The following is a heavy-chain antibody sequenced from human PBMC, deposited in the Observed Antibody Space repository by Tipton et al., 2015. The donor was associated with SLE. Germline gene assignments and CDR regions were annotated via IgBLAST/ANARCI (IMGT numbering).Heavy chain of an antibody. CDR3: ARHVGDYAYFDS. CDR2: IYDSGST. CDR1: GDSISGHY. J-gene: IGHJ4*02. V-gene: IGHV4-59*08. Sequence: TLSLTCTVSGDSISGHYRSWIRQPPGKGLEWIGYIYDSGSTSYNPSLKSRVTISEDTSKRQFSLKLSSVTAADTAVYYCARHVGDYAYFDSWGQGTLVTVSS. D-gene: IGHD4-17*01.